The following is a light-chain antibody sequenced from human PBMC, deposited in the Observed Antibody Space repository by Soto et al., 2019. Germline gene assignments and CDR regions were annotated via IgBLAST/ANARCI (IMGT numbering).Light chain of an antibody. Sequence: LTQSPGPLSLSPGERATLSCISSQSVSSSYLACYQQNPGQAPRPLTYGPPPRPPGTPPRSTGSGPGTEFTPPTTSFQPEDFPLYSCHQYKNWPRPSAQGPKVDIK. V-gene: IGKV3-15*01. CDR3: HQYKNWPRP. J-gene: IGKJ1*01. CDR1: QSVSSSY. CDR2: GPP.